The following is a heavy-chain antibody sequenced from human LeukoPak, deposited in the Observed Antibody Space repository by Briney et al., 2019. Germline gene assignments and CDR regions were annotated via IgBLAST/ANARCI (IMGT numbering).Heavy chain of an antibody. CDR2: IKPDGSDK. V-gene: IGHV3-7*01. J-gene: IGHJ3*02. CDR3: ATISAQTFDI. D-gene: IGHD5-24*01. CDR1: GFSFRSHW. Sequence: GGSLRLSCVGSGFSFRSHWVNWVRQSPGKGLEWVANIKPDGSDKYYVDSARGRFTVTRDNAKNSAFLQMNSLRAEDTAIYYCATISAQTFDIWGQGTLVSVSS.